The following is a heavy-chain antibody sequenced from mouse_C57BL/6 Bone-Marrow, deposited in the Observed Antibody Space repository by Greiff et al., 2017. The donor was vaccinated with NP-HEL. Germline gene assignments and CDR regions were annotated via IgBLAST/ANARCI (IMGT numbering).Heavy chain of an antibody. CDR3: ARLLWLYYFDY. Sequence: VQLQQSGAELARPGASVKLSCKASGYTFTSYGISWVKQRTGQGLEWIGEIYPRSGNTYYNEKFKGKATLTADQSSSTAYMELRSLTSEDSAVYFCARLLWLYYFDYWGQGTTLTVSS. CDR1: GYTFTSYG. D-gene: IGHD1-1*02. J-gene: IGHJ2*01. V-gene: IGHV1-81*01. CDR2: IYPRSGNT.